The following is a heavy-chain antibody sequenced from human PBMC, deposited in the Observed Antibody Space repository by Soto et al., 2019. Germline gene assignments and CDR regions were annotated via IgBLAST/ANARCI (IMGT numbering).Heavy chain of an antibody. CDR2: MNPNSGNT. CDR3: ARGELLWFGELLR. D-gene: IGHD3-10*01. V-gene: IGHV1-8*01. J-gene: IGHJ4*02. Sequence: ASVKVSCKASGYTFTSYDINWVRQATGQGLEWMGWMNPNSGNTGYAQKFQGRVTVTRNTSISTAYMELSSLRSEDTAVYYCARGELLWFGELLRWGQGTLVTVSS. CDR1: GYTFTSYD.